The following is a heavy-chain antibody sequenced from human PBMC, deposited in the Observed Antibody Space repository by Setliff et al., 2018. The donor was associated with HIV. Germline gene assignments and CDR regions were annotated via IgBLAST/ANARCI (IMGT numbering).Heavy chain of an antibody. J-gene: IGHJ4*02. CDR3: ARDVGRDGYCFDH. Sequence: ASVKVSCKASGYTFSDYGISWVRQAPGQGLEWMGWISAHNGRINYAQKFQGRVTMTTDRSTSTAYMELRSLRSDDTAVYYRARDVGRDGYCFDHWGQGTLVTVSS. D-gene: IGHD5-12*01. CDR1: GYTFSDYG. CDR2: ISAHNGRI. V-gene: IGHV1-18*01.